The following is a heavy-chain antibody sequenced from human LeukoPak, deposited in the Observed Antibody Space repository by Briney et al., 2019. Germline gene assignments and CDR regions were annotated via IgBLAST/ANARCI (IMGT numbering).Heavy chain of an antibody. J-gene: IGHJ4*02. Sequence: SETLSLTCTVSGGSISSYYWSWIRQPPGKGLEWIGYIYYSGSTNYNPSLKSRVTISADTSNNQLSLQLSSVTAADTAVYDGARVSGDYYDSSGYYPFDYWGQGTLVTVSS. CDR2: IYYSGST. CDR1: GGSISSYY. V-gene: IGHV4-59*01. D-gene: IGHD3-22*01. CDR3: ARVSGDYYDSSGYYPFDY.